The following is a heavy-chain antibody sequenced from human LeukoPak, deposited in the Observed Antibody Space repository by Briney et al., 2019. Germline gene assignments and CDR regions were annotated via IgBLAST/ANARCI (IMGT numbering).Heavy chain of an antibody. CDR1: GGSISSYY. J-gene: IGHJ5*02. V-gene: IGHV4-59*01. D-gene: IGHD3-9*01. CDR3: AVLYYDILTGKNWFDP. CDR2: IYYSGST. Sequence: PSETLSLTCTVSGGSISSYYWSWIRQPPGKGLEWIGYIYYSGSTNHNPSLKSRVTISVDTSKNQFSLKLSSVTAADTAVYYCAVLYYDILTGKNWFDPWGQGTLVTVSS.